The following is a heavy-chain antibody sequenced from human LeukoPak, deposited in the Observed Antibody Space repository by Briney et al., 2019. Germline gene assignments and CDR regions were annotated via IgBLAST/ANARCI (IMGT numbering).Heavy chain of an antibody. CDR3: AKVAKYYYGSETYYFFEH. J-gene: IGHJ4*02. Sequence: GGSLRLSCAASGFTFSNYWMTWVRQAPGKGLEWVANIKHDGSEDYYLDSVKGRFTISRDNAKSSMWLQMNSLRVEDTAVYYCAKVAKYYYGSETYYFFEHWGQGTPVTASS. CDR1: GFTFSNYW. D-gene: IGHD3-10*01. CDR2: IKHDGSED. V-gene: IGHV3-7*01.